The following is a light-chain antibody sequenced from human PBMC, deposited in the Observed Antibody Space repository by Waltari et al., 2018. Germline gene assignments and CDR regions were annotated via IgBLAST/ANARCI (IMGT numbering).Light chain of an antibody. CDR1: SSAVGGYNH. V-gene: IGLV2-14*03. CDR3: SSYSTSLTPYV. Sequence: QSALTQPASVSGSPGQSIPISCTGTSSAVGGYNHVSWYQQHPAKAPKLMIYDVSSRPSGVSNRFFGSKSGNTASLTISGLQAEDEAVYFCSSYSTSLTPYVFGPGTKVTVL. CDR2: DVS. J-gene: IGLJ1*01.